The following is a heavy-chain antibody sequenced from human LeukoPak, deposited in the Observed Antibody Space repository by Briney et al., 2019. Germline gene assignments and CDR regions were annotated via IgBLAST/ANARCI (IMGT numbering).Heavy chain of an antibody. CDR3: AKDLYYYESSGYWNFDY. V-gene: IGHV3-23*01. CDR1: GFTFSSYA. CDR2: ISGSGGST. D-gene: IGHD3-22*01. Sequence: QPGGSLRLSCAASGFTFSSYAMSWVRQAPGKGLEWVSAISGSGGSTYYADSVKGRFTISRDNSKNTLYLQMNSLRVEDTAVYYCAKDLYYYESSGYWNFDYWGQGTLVTVSS. J-gene: IGHJ4*02.